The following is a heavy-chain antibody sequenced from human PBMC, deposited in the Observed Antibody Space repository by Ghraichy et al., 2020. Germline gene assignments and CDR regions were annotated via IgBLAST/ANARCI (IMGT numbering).Heavy chain of an antibody. J-gene: IGHJ6*02. CDR2: IYTSGST. D-gene: IGHD6-13*01. CDR3: ARHGGGSSWYGHYYYYYYGMDV. V-gene: IGHV4-4*09. CDR1: GGSISSYY. Sequence: SETLSLTCTVSGGSISSYYWSWIRQPPGKGLEWIGYIYTSGSTNYNPSLKSRVTISVDTSKNQFSLKLSSVTAADTAVYYCARHGGGSSWYGHYYYYYYGMDVWGQGTTVTVSS.